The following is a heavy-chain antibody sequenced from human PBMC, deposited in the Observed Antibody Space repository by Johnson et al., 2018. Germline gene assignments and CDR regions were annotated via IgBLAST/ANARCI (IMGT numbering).Heavy chain of an antibody. V-gene: IGHV3-7*01. CDR2: IKSDGREK. CDR3: ARDDLGFQY. J-gene: IGHJ4*02. CDR1: GFSFSGHW. Sequence: VQLVQSGGGLVQPGGSLRLSCAASGFSFSGHWMSWVRQAPGKGLEWVTNIKSDGREKYYVDSVKGRFTISRDNTKNSLFLEMNSLRAEDTAIYYCARDDLGFQYWGQGTLVTVSS.